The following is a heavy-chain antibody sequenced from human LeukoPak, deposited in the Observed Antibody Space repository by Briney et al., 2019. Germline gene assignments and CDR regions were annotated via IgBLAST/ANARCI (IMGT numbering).Heavy chain of an antibody. CDR2: INHSGST. CDR1: GGSFSGYY. CDR3: ARAGYSSSWFLQH. Sequence: PSETLSLTCAVYGGSFSGYYWSWIRQPPGKGLEWIGEINHSGSTNYNPSLKSRVTISVDTSKNQFSLKLISVTAADTAVYYCARAGYSSSWFLQHWGQGTLVTVSS. D-gene: IGHD6-13*01. J-gene: IGHJ1*01. V-gene: IGHV4-34*01.